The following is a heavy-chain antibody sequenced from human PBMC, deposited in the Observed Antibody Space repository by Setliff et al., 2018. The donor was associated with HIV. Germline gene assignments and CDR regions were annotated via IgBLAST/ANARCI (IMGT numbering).Heavy chain of an antibody. J-gene: IGHJ3*02. CDR2: ITGYSGNT. V-gene: IGHV1-18*01. D-gene: IGHD1-1*01. Sequence: ASVKVSCKASGYIFTNYGISWVRQAPGQGLEWMGWITGYSGNTNYAEKFKGRVTMTIDTSTSTAYLELRSLRSDDTAVYDCARVGPESLPYTWDDEADTFDIWGQGTMVTVSS. CDR1: GYIFTNYG. CDR3: ARVGPESLPYTWDDEADTFDI.